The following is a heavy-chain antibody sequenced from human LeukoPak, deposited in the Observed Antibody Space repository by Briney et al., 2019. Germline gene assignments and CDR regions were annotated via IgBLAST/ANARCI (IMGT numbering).Heavy chain of an antibody. CDR2: IYYSGST. D-gene: IGHD2-2*01. V-gene: IGHV4-59*08. Sequence: SETLSLTCTVSGGSISSYYWSWIRQPPGKGLEWIGYIYYSGSTNYNLSLKSRVTISVDTSKNQFSLKLSSVTAADTAVYYCAIGVVPAAYDYWGQGTLVTVSS. J-gene: IGHJ4*02. CDR1: GGSISSYY. CDR3: AIGVVPAAYDY.